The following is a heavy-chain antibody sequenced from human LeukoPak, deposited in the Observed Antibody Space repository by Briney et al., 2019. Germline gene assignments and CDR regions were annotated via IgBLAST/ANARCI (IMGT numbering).Heavy chain of an antibody. J-gene: IGHJ6*02. CDR1: GFTFSSYG. Sequence: GRSLRLSCAASGFTFSSYGMHWVRQAPGKGLEWGAVIWYDGSNKYYADTVKGRFTISRDNSKNTLYLQMNSLRAEDTAVYYCARRSRYGDYNYYYYGMDVWGQGTTVTVSS. CDR2: IWYDGSNK. V-gene: IGHV3-33*01. CDR3: ARRSRYGDYNYYYYGMDV. D-gene: IGHD4-17*01.